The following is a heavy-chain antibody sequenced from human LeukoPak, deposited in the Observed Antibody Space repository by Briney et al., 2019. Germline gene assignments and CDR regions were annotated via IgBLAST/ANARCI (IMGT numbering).Heavy chain of an antibody. D-gene: IGHD6-19*01. V-gene: IGHV1-8*01. Sequence: ASVKVSCKASGYTFTSYDINWVRQATGQGLEWMGWMNPNRGNTGYAQKFQGRVTMTRNTSISTAYMELSSLRSEDTAVYYCARALSGSGWYGGFVVWFDPWGQGTLVTVSS. CDR3: ARALSGSGWYGGFVVWFDP. CDR1: GYTFTSYD. CDR2: MNPNRGNT. J-gene: IGHJ5*02.